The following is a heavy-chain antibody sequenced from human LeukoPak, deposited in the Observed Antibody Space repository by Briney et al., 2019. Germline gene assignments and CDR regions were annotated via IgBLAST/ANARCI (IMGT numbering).Heavy chain of an antibody. CDR1: GFTLSSYW. CDR3: TRGGYRSWDAFDI. CDR2: INGDGSST. Sequence: GSLRLSCAASGFTLSSYWMHWVRQAPGKGLVWVSRINGDGSSTNYTDSVKGRFTISRDNAKNMLHLQMDSLRAEDTAVYYCTRGGYRSWDAFDIWGQGTMVTVSS. D-gene: IGHD5-12*01. V-gene: IGHV3-74*01. J-gene: IGHJ3*02.